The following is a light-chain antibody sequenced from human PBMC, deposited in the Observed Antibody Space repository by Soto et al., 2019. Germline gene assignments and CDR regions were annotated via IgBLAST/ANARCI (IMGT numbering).Light chain of an antibody. Sequence: EIVLTQSPGTLSLSPGERATLSCRASQSVSVTYLAWYQQRPGQAPRLLLYGASTRATGIPGRFSGSGSGTDFTLTISRLEPEDFAVYYCLQFGTSPTFGQGTKVEIK. J-gene: IGKJ1*01. CDR1: QSVSVTY. CDR3: LQFGTSPT. CDR2: GAS. V-gene: IGKV3-20*01.